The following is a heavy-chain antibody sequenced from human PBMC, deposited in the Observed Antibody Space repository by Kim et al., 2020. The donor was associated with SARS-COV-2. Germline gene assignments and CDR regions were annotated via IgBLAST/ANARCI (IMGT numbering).Heavy chain of an antibody. Sequence: SETLSLTCTVSGGTISSYYWSWIRQPPGKGLEWIGYIYYSGSTNYNPSLKSRVTISVDTSKNQFSLKLSSVTAADTAVYYCARGHSSWYRYFDLWGRGTLVTVSS. CDR1: GGTISSYY. CDR3: ARGHSSWYRYFDL. J-gene: IGHJ2*01. CDR2: IYYSGST. V-gene: IGHV4-59*13. D-gene: IGHD6-13*01.